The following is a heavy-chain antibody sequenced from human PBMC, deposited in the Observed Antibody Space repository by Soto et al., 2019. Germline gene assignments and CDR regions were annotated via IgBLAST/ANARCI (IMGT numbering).Heavy chain of an antibody. Sequence: ASVKVSCKSSGYTFTGYFMHWVRQAPGQGLEWMGWINPNSGDTKYAQKFQGRVTMTRDMSISTAYMELRRLTSDDTAVYYCARVRTYYDSSGSLDYWGQGPLVTVSS. CDR1: GYTFTGYF. D-gene: IGHD3-22*01. J-gene: IGHJ4*02. CDR3: ARVRTYYDSSGSLDY. V-gene: IGHV1-2*02. CDR2: INPNSGDT.